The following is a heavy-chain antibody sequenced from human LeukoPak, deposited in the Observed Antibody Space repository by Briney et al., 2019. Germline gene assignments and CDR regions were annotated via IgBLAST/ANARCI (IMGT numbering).Heavy chain of an antibody. D-gene: IGHD6-19*01. CDR1: GGSISSGSYY. CDR3: ARHHSSGWCAYPSYFDF. Sequence: SETLSLTCTVSGGSISSGSYYWSWLRQPAGKGLEWIGRIYTSASNNYNPSLKSRVTISVDTSKNQFSLKLSSVTAADTAVYYCARHHSSGWCAYPSYFDFWGQGTLVTASS. CDR2: IYTSASN. J-gene: IGHJ4*02. V-gene: IGHV4-61*02.